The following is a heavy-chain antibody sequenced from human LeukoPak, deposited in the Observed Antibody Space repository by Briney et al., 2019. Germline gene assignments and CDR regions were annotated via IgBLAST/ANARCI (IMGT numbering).Heavy chain of an antibody. CDR3: ARGGYGSEFDY. Sequence: GRSLRLSCAASGFTFDDYAMHWVRQAPGKGLEWVSVIYTGGLTYYADSVEGRFTISRDNSKNTLYLQMNSLRVEDTAVYYCARGGYGSEFDYWGQGTLVTVSS. CDR1: GFTFDDYA. CDR2: IYTGGLT. D-gene: IGHD5-18*01. V-gene: IGHV3-53*01. J-gene: IGHJ4*02.